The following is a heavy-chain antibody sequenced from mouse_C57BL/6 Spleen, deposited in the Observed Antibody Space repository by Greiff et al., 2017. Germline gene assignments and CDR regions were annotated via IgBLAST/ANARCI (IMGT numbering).Heavy chain of an antibody. Sequence: QVQLQQSGAELVKPGASVKLSCKASGYTFTSYWMHWVKQRPGQGLEWIGMIHPNSGSTNYNEKFKSKATLTVDKSSSTAYMQLSSLTSEDSAVYYCASSGQPRGYYFDYWGQGTTLTVSS. V-gene: IGHV1-64*01. CDR1: GYTFTSYW. CDR3: ASSGQPRGYYFDY. J-gene: IGHJ2*01. D-gene: IGHD3-2*02. CDR2: IHPNSGST.